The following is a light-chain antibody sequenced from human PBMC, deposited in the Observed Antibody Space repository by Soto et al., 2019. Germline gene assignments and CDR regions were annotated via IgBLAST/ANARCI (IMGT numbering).Light chain of an antibody. CDR1: SGSVSSDNY. Sequence: QTVVTQEPSLSVSPGGTVTLTCGLGSGSVSSDNYPSWYQQTPGQPPRTLIYTTTIRSSGVPDRFSGSFLGNKVALTVAGAQADDESYYYCVLYMGGGTSVFGVGTKLTVL. J-gene: IGLJ2*01. CDR3: VLYMGGGTSV. CDR2: TTT. V-gene: IGLV8-61*01.